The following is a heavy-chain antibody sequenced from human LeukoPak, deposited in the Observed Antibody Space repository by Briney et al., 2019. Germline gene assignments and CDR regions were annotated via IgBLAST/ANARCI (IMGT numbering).Heavy chain of an antibody. CDR1: VYTFTGYY. D-gene: IGHD6-6*01. V-gene: IGHV1-2*02. Sequence: ASVKVSCKASVYTFTGYYMHWVRQAPGQGLEWMGWINPNSGGTNYAQKFQGRVTMTRDTSISTAYMELSRLRSDDTAVYYCATEYSSSAAPGFDYWGQGTLVTVSS. J-gene: IGHJ4*02. CDR2: INPNSGGT. CDR3: ATEYSSSAAPGFDY.